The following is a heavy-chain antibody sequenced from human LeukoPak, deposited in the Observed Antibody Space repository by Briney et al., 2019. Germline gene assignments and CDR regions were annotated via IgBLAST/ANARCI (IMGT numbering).Heavy chain of an antibody. D-gene: IGHD6-25*01. Sequence: PGGSLRLSCAASGFIFSDYAMHWVRQAPGKGLEWVAVTSYDGNKKYYADSVKGRFSISRDNSKRTLYLQINSLRAEDTAVYYCAKDNSGSGGGRVSFDYWGQGTLVTVSS. V-gene: IGHV3-30-3*01. CDR2: TSYDGNKK. CDR1: GFIFSDYA. CDR3: AKDNSGSGGGRVSFDY. J-gene: IGHJ4*02.